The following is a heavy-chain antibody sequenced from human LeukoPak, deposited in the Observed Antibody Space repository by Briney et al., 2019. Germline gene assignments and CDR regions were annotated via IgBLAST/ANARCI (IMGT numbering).Heavy chain of an antibody. CDR1: GFTFDDYA. J-gene: IGHJ3*02. V-gene: IGHV3-43*02. Sequence: GGSLRLSCAASGFTFDDYAMHWVRHAPGKGLEWVSLISGDGGSTYYADSVKGRFTISRDNSKNSLYLQMNSLRTEDTALYYCAKVSAAASWGHAFDIWGQGTMVTVSS. CDR2: ISGDGGST. D-gene: IGHD6-13*01. CDR3: AKVSAAASWGHAFDI.